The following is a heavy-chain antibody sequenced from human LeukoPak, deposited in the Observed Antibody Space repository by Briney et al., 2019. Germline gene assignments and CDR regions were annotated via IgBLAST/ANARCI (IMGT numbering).Heavy chain of an antibody. CDR2: IKSKTDGGTT. CDR1: GFTFSNAW. J-gene: IGHJ4*02. CDR3: TTDQDSSSWYLFSY. D-gene: IGHD6-13*01. V-gene: IGHV3-15*01. Sequence: GGSLRLSCAASGFTFSNAWMSWVRQAPGKGLEWVGRIKSKTDGGTTDYAAPVKGRFTISRDDSKNTLYLQMNSLKTEDTAVYYCTTDQDSSSWYLFSYWGQGTLVTVSS.